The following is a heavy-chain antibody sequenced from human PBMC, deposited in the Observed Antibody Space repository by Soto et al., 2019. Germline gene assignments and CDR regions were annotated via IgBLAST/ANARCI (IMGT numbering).Heavy chain of an antibody. J-gene: IGHJ4*02. CDR1: GGSISSSSYY. CDR3: ARLWYYDFWSGLSYYFDY. Sequence: QLQLQESGPGLVKPSETLSLTCTVSGGSISSSSYYWGWIRQPPGKGLEWIGSIYYSGSTYYNPSLKSRVTISVDTSKNQFSLKLSSVTAADTAVYYCARLWYYDFWSGLSYYFDYWGQGTLVTVSS. D-gene: IGHD3-3*01. CDR2: IYYSGST. V-gene: IGHV4-39*01.